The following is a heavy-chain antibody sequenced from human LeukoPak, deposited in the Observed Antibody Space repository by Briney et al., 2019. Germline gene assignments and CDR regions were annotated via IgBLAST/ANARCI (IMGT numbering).Heavy chain of an antibody. V-gene: IGHV1-18*01. Sequence: GASVKVSCQASGYTFTTFGISWVRQAPGRGLEWMGYISGRSDDINFAQNFQDRLTMTTDTSTSTAYMELERLTSDDTAVYYCARDWDEWPDSFDPWGQGTLVIVSS. CDR2: ISGRSDDI. CDR1: GYTFTTFG. J-gene: IGHJ5*02. CDR3: ARDWDEWPDSFDP. D-gene: IGHD1-26*01.